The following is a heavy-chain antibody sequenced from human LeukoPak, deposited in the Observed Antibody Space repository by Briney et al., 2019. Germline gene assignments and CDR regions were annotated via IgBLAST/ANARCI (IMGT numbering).Heavy chain of an antibody. Sequence: PGESLNIACQVSRYSFTSYCIGCVRQMPGKGLEWMGIIYPGDSDTRYSPSFQGQVTISADKSISTAYLQWSSLKASDSAMYYWARGMYYFYYWGQGTLVTVSS. D-gene: IGHD3-16*01. J-gene: IGHJ4*02. V-gene: IGHV5-51*01. CDR1: RYSFTSYC. CDR3: ARGMYYFYY. CDR2: IYPGDSDT.